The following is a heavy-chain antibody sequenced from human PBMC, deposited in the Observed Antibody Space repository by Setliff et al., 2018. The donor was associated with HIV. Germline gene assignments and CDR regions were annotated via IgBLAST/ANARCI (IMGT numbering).Heavy chain of an antibody. J-gene: IGHJ4*02. CDR2: ISSSGSFT. D-gene: IGHD4-17*01. CDR3: ARSHDYGDDRRLDY. CDR1: GFNFSDDY. Sequence: GGSLRLSCVVSGFNFSDDYMSWIRQAPGKGLEWVSYISSSGSFTNYADSVKGRFTISRDNAKKSLYLQMNSLRAEDMAVYYCARSHDYGDDRRLDYWGQGTLVTVSS. V-gene: IGHV3-11*03.